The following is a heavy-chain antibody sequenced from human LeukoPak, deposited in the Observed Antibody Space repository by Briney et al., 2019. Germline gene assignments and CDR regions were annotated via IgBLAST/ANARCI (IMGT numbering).Heavy chain of an antibody. Sequence: GGSLRLSCAASGFTFSSHWVTWVRQAPGKGLEWVANIKEDGSETYYVDSVKGRFTISRDNAKNSLYLQMNSLRPEDTAVYYCATVLAAAGSGGAFDIWGQGTMVTVSS. CDR2: IKEDGSET. CDR1: GFTFSSHW. J-gene: IGHJ3*02. V-gene: IGHV3-7*01. CDR3: ATVLAAAGSGGAFDI. D-gene: IGHD6-13*01.